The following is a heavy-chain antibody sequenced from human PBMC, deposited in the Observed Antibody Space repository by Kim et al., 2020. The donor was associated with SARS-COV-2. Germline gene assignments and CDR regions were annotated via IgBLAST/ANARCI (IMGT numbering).Heavy chain of an antibody. CDR1: GFTFGDYA. CDR2: IRSKAYGGTT. V-gene: IGHV3-49*04. CDR3: RVSRESSSWFRYYYYYGMDV. Sequence: GGSLRLSCTASGFTFGDYAMSWVRQAPGKGLEWVGFIRSKAYGGTTEYAASVKGRFTISRDESKSIAYLQMNSLKTEDTAVYYCRVSRESSSWFRYYYYYGMDVWGQGNTVTVSS. D-gene: IGHD6-13*01. J-gene: IGHJ6*02.